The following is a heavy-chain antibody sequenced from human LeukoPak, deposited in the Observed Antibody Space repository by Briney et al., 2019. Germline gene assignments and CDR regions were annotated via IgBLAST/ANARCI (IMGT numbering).Heavy chain of an antibody. D-gene: IGHD3-22*01. J-gene: IGHJ4*02. CDR3: ARGPQKWLLATYYFDY. CDR1: GGSFSGYY. V-gene: IGHV4-34*01. Sequence: SSETLSLTCAVYGGSFSGYYWSWIRQPPGKGLEWIGEINHSGSTNYNPSLKSRVTISVHTSKNQFSLKLSSVTAADTAVYYCARGPQKWLLATYYFDYWGQGTLVTVSS. CDR2: INHSGST.